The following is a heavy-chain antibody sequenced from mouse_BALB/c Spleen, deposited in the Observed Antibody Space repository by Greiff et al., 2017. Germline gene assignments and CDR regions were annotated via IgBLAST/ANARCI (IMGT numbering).Heavy chain of an antibody. CDR3: ARHYYGYAMDY. J-gene: IGHJ4*01. CDR1: GFTFSSYG. Sequence: VQLKESGGDLVKPGGSLKLSCAASGFTFSSYGMSWVRQTPDKRLEWVATISSGGSYTYYPDSVKGRFTISRDNAKNTLYLQMSSLKSEDTAMYYCARHYYGYAMDYWGQGTSVTVSS. CDR2: ISSGGSYT. D-gene: IGHD1-1*01. V-gene: IGHV5-6*01.